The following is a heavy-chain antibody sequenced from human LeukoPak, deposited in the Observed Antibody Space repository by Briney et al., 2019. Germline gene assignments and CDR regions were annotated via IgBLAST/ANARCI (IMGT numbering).Heavy chain of an antibody. CDR3: ARNPEWLRFDY. CDR1: GYTFTGYY. V-gene: IGHV1-2*04. CDR2: INPNSGGT. Sequence: GASVKVSCKASGYTFTGYYMHWVRQAPGQGLEWMGWINPNSGGTNYAQKFQGWVTMTRDTSISTAYMELSRLRSEDTAVYYCARNPEWLRFDYWGQGTLVTVSS. J-gene: IGHJ4*02. D-gene: IGHD3-3*01.